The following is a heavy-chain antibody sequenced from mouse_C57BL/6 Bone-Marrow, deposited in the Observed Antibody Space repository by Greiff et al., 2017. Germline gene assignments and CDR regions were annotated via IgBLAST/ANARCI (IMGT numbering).Heavy chain of an antibody. CDR1: GYTFTRHR. CDR3: ARSGPLGRSFDY. J-gene: IGHJ2*01. D-gene: IGHD4-1*01. Sequence: VQLQQPGAELVKPGALVKMFCKASGYTFTRHRITWVKQRPGPGLEWIGDIYPTIGRTYNNEKFKGKAILTVDTSANTAYMQLSSLTSEDSAVFYCARSGPLGRSFDYWGQGTTLTVSS. CDR2: IYPTIGRT. V-gene: IGHV1-55*01.